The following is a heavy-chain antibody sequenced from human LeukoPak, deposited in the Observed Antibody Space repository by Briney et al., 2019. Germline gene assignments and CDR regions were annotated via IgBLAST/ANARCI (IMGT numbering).Heavy chain of an antibody. V-gene: IGHV3-33*01. J-gene: IGHJ4*02. CDR1: GFSFCSYG. CDR2: IWYDGTNK. CDR3: ARDQRGFSYSKYYFDY. D-gene: IGHD5-18*01. Sequence: GGSLRLSCAASGFSFCSYGMHWVRQAPGKGLEWVAVIWYDGTNKYYADSVKGRFTISRDNSKNTLYLQMNSLRAEDTAVYYCARDQRGFSYSKYYFDYWGQGTLATVSS.